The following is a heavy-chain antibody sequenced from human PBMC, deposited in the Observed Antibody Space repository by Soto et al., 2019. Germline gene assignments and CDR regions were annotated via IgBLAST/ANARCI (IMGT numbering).Heavy chain of an antibody. CDR3: AKVISSGSYSYYYYGMDV. Sequence: PGGSLRLSCAASGFTFSSYAMSWVRQAPGKGLEWVSAISGSGGSTYYADSVKGRFTISRDNSKNTLYLQMNSLRAEDTAVYYCAKVISSGSYSYYYYGMDVWGQGTTVTVSS. CDR2: ISGSGGST. V-gene: IGHV3-23*01. D-gene: IGHD3-10*01. J-gene: IGHJ6*02. CDR1: GFTFSSYA.